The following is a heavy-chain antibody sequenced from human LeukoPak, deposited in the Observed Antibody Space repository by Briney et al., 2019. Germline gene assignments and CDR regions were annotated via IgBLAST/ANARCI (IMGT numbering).Heavy chain of an antibody. CDR1: GFTFSNYA. Sequence: GGSLRLSCAASGFTFSNYAMSWVRHAPGKGLEWVSSISSSSSYIYYADSVKGRFTISRDTAKNSLYLQMNSLRAEDTAVYYCARDTAVASGFRNWGQGTLVTVSS. D-gene: IGHD6-19*01. CDR3: ARDTAVASGFRN. V-gene: IGHV3-21*01. CDR2: ISSSSSYI. J-gene: IGHJ4*02.